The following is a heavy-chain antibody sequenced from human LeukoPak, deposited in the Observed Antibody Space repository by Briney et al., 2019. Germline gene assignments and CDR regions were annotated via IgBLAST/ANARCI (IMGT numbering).Heavy chain of an antibody. Sequence: YPGGSLRLSCAASGFTFSNYAMSWVRQAPGKGLEWVSGITGSGGSTNYADSVKGRFTISRDNSKNTLYLQMSSLRAEDTAVYYCTGGGWSTDAFDIRGQGTMVTVSS. V-gene: IGHV3-23*01. D-gene: IGHD6-19*01. CDR2: ITGSGGST. J-gene: IGHJ3*02. CDR3: TGGGWSTDAFDI. CDR1: GFTFSNYA.